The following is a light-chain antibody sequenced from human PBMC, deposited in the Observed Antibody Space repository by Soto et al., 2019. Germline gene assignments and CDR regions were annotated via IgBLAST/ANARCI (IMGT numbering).Light chain of an antibody. CDR3: AAWDDTLQGVL. CDR1: SSNIGSNT. Sequence: QSVLTQPPSASGTPGQRVTISCSGNSSNIGSNTVNWYQQLPGTAPRLLIYNDTRRPSRVPDRFSGSKSGTSAALAISGLHSEDEADFYCAAWDDTLQGVLFGGGTKLTVL. J-gene: IGLJ2*01. V-gene: IGLV1-44*01. CDR2: NDT.